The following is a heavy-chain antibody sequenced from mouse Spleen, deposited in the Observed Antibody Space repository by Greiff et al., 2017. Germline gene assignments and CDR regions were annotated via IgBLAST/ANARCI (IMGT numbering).Heavy chain of an antibody. V-gene: IGHV1-50*01. Sequence: VQLQQSGAELAKPGASVKLSCKASGYTFTSYWMHWVKQRPGQGLEWIGEIDPSDSYTNYNQKFKGKATLTVDTSSSTAYMQLSSLTSEDSAVYYCASLGGSSYGGGAMDYWGQGTSVTVSS. J-gene: IGHJ4*01. CDR3: ASLGGSSYGGGAMDY. D-gene: IGHD1-1*01. CDR2: IDPSDSYT. CDR1: GYTFTSYW.